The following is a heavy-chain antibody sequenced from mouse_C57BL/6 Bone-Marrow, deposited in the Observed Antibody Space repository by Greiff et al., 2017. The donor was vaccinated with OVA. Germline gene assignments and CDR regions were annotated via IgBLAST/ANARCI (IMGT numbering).Heavy chain of an antibody. CDR3: AREEIWGNYDYAMGY. CDR1: GYTFTSYW. Sequence: QVQLQQPGAELVRPGSSVKLSCKASGYTFTSYWMDWVKQRPGQGLEWIGNIYPSDSETHYNQKFKDKATLTVDKSSNTAYMQLSSLTSEDSAVYYCAREEIWGNYDYAMGYWGQGTSVTVSS. V-gene: IGHV1-61*01. D-gene: IGHD2-1*01. CDR2: IYPSDSET. J-gene: IGHJ4*01.